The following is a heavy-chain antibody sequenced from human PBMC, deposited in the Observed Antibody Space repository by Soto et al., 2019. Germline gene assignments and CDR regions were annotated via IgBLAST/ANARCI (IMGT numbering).Heavy chain of an antibody. Sequence: QVQLQESGPGLVKPSHTLSLTCTVSGGSISRGGYYWSWIRQPPGTGLEWIGYIYYSGGTYYKPSLKSRVTISVDTSENQCPLRLSSVTAADTAVYYCARKDSGYADDMDVWGKGTMVTVSS. J-gene: IGHJ6*03. CDR1: GGSISRGGYY. CDR3: ARKDSGYADDMDV. D-gene: IGHD5-12*01. V-gene: IGHV4-31*03. CDR2: IYYSGGT.